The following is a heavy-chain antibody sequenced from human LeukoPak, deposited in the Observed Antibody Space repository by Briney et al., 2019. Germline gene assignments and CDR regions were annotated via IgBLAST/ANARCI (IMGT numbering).Heavy chain of an antibody. J-gene: IGHJ4*02. CDR2: IYYIGST. V-gene: IGHV4-59*12. CDR1: GGSISGYY. D-gene: IGHD6-13*01. Sequence: SETLSLTCAVSGGSISGYYWSWIRQSPGKGLEWIGYIYYIGSTNYNPSLKSRVTISVDTSKNQFSLKLSSVTAADTAVYYCARGSWSKYYFDYWGQGTLVTVSS. CDR3: ARGSWSKYYFDY.